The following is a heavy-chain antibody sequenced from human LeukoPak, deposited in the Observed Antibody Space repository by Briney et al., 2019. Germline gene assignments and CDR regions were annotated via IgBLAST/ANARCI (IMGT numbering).Heavy chain of an antibody. Sequence: PGGSLRLSCAASGFTFSSYWMSWVRQAPGKGLEWVANIKQDGSEKYYVDSVKGRFTISRDNAKNSLYLQMNSLRAEDTAVYYCARDLLFFSGYDDHWGQGTLVTVSS. CDR1: GFTFSSYW. CDR2: IKQDGSEK. D-gene: IGHD2-21*02. V-gene: IGHV3-7*03. CDR3: ARDLLFFSGYDDH. J-gene: IGHJ5*02.